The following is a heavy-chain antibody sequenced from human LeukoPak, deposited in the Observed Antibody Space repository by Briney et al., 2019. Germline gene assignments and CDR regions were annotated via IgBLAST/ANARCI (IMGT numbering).Heavy chain of an antibody. CDR2: ISGSDGTT. D-gene: IGHD3/OR15-3a*01. CDR1: GFASSS. V-gene: IGHV3-48*01. CDR3: VREISSGLTFDI. J-gene: IGHJ3*02. Sequence: GSLRLSCAASGFASSSMNWVRQAPGKGLEWVSYISGSDGTTYYGDSVKGRFTISRDNAKNSLYLQMNALRAEDTAIYYCVREISSGLTFDIWGQGTMVTVSS.